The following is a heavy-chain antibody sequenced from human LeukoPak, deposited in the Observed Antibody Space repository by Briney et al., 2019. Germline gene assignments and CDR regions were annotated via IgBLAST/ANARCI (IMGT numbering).Heavy chain of an antibody. V-gene: IGHV4-39*07. CDR3: ARELGSGSYSNWFDP. CDR2: IYYSGST. CDR1: GGSISSSSYY. J-gene: IGHJ5*02. D-gene: IGHD1-26*01. Sequence: SETLSLTCTVSGGSISSSSYYWGWIRKPPGKGLEWIGSIYYSGSTYYNPSLKSRVTISVDTSKNQFSLKLSSVTAADTAVYYCARELGSGSYSNWFDPWGQGTLVTVSS.